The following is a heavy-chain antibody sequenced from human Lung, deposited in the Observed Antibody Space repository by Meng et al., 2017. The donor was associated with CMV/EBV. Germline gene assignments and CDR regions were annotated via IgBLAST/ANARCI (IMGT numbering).Heavy chain of an antibody. CDR1: GFTFSDYY. CDR3: ARDPGPSFWSGYYPGGMDV. V-gene: IGHV3-11*01. J-gene: IGHJ6*02. Sequence: GGSXRLXXAASGFTFSDYYMSWIRQAPGKGLEWVSYISSSGSTIYYADSVKGRFTISRDNAKNSLYLQMNSLRAEDTAVYYCARDPGPSFWSGYYPGGMDVWGQGXTVTVSS. CDR2: ISSSGSTI. D-gene: IGHD3-3*01.